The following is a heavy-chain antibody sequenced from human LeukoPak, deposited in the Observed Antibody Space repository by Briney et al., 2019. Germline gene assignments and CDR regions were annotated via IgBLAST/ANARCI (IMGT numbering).Heavy chain of an antibody. V-gene: IGHV4-39*01. CDR1: GGSISSSSYY. CDR2: IYYSGST. J-gene: IGHJ4*02. CDR3: ARQSGYYDY. Sequence: SETLSLTCTVSGGSISSSSYYWGWIRQPPGKGLEWIGSIYYSGSTYYYPSLKSRVTISVDTSKNQFSLKLSSVTAADTAVYYCARQSGYYDYWGQGTLVTVSS. D-gene: IGHD3-3*01.